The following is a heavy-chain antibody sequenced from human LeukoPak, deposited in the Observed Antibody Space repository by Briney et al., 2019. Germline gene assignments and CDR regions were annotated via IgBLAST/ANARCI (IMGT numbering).Heavy chain of an antibody. D-gene: IGHD3-16*01. CDR1: GGSIRSIDSY. CDR2: GFYSGST. CDR3: ARLPQWGNPANFDY. V-gene: IGHV4-39*07. J-gene: IGHJ4*02. Sequence: SETLSLTCTVSGGSIRSIDSYWGWIRQPPGKGLEWIGSGFYSGSTYYNPSLKSRVTISVDTSKNQFSLKLRSVTAADTAVYYCARLPQWGNPANFDYWGQGTLVTVSS.